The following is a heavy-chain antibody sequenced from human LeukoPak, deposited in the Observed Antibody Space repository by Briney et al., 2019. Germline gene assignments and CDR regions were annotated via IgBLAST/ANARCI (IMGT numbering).Heavy chain of an antibody. V-gene: IGHV4-59*01. CDR2: IYYSGST. CDR3: ARDSGSYRNFDY. D-gene: IGHD1-26*01. J-gene: IGHJ4*02. CDR1: GGSISSYY. Sequence: SETLSLACTVSGGSISSYYWSWVRQPPGKGLEWIGYIYYSGSTNYNPSLKSRVTISVDTSKNQFSLKLSSVTAADTAVYYCARDSGSYRNFDYWGQGTLVTVSS.